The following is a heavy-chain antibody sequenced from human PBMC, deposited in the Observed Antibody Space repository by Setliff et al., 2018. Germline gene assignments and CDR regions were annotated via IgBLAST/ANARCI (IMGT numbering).Heavy chain of an antibody. CDR1: GGTFSSYA. Sequence: SVKVSCKASGGTFSSYAISWVRQAPGQGLEWMGGIIPIFGTANYAQKFQGRVTITTDESTTTAYMELSSLRSEDTAVYYCARLGLDYYESSGYPTAAFDIWGQGTMVTVSS. V-gene: IGHV1-69*05. CDR3: ARLGLDYYESSGYPTAAFDI. D-gene: IGHD3-22*01. J-gene: IGHJ3*02. CDR2: IIPIFGTA.